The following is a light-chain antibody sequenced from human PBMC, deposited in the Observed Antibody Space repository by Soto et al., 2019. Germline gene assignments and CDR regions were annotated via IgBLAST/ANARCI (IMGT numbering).Light chain of an antibody. CDR2: GAS. J-gene: IGKJ4*01. Sequence: EIVLTQSPGTLSLSPGERATLSCTASQSVAANYLAWYQQKPGQPPRLLIFGASNRATGIPDRFSGSGSGTDFTLTISSLEPEDLGVYYCQQYADSNTFGGGTKVEIK. V-gene: IGKV3-20*01. CDR3: QQYADSNT. CDR1: QSVAANY.